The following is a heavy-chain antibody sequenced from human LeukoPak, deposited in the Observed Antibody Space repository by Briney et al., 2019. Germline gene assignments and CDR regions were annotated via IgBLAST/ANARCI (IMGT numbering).Heavy chain of an antibody. Sequence: SGGSLRLSCTASGFAFGGYAMSWVRQAPGKGLEWVSSISGGSEDTYYAGSVKGRFTISRDNSKSTLYLQMNSLRAEDTAVYYCARTIAQYSNSWLYFYYGLDVWGQGTLVTVSS. J-gene: IGHJ6*02. V-gene: IGHV3-23*01. CDR2: ISGGSEDT. CDR1: GFAFGGYA. D-gene: IGHD6-13*01. CDR3: ARTIAQYSNSWLYFYYGLDV.